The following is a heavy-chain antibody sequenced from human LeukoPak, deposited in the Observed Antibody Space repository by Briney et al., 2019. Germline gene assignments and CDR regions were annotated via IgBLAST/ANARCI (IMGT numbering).Heavy chain of an antibody. D-gene: IGHD3-10*01. V-gene: IGHV3-21*01. CDR1: GFTFSSYS. CDR2: ISSSSSYI. CDR3: ARDRRGSGSYSGNWFDP. J-gene: IGHJ5*02. Sequence: GGSLRLSCAASGFTFSSYSMNWVRQAPGKGLEWVSSISSSSSYIYYADSVKGRFTISRDNAKNSLYLQMNRLRAEDTAVYYCARDRRGSGSYSGNWFDPWGQGTLVTVSS.